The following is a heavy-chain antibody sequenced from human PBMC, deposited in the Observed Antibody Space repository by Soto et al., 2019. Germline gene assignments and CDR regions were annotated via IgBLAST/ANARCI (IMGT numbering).Heavy chain of an antibody. CDR1: GGSISSSSYY. CDR2: IYYSGST. V-gene: IGHV4-39*01. CDR3: ASASGGVGMDV. D-gene: IGHD3-10*01. J-gene: IGHJ6*02. Sequence: PSETLSLTCTVSGGSISSSSYYWGWIRQPPGKGLEWIGSIYYSGSTYYNPSLKSRVTISVDTSKNQFSLKLSSVTAADTAVYYCASASGGVGMDVWGQGTTVTVSS.